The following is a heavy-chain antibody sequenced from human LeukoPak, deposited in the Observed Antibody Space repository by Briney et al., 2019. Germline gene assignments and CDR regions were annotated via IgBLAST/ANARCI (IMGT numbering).Heavy chain of an antibody. Sequence: ASVKVSCKASGYTFTGYYMHWVRQAPGQGLEWMGWMNPNSGNTGYAQKFQGRVTITRNTSISTAYMELSSLRSEDTAVYYCAREGTYYYYYMDVWGKGTTVTVSS. J-gene: IGHJ6*03. CDR2: MNPNSGNT. CDR1: GYTFTGYY. V-gene: IGHV1-8*03. CDR3: AREGTYYYYYMDV.